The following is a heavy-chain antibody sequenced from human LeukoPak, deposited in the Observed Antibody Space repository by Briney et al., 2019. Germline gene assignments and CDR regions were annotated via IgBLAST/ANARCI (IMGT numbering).Heavy chain of an antibody. CDR1: GYTFTGYY. D-gene: IGHD3-22*01. V-gene: IGHV1-2*02. CDR2: INPNSGGT. CDR3: ASAPYYYDSSGYYPHAFDI. Sequence: VASVKVSCKASGYTFTGYYMHWVRQAPGQGLEWMGWINPNSGGTNYAQKFQGGVTMTRDTSISTAYMELSRLRSDDTAVYYCASAPYYYDSSGYYPHAFDIWGQGTMVTVSS. J-gene: IGHJ3*02.